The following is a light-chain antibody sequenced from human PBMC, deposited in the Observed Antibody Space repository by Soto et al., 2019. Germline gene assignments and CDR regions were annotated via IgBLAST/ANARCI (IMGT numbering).Light chain of an antibody. CDR3: QQYYSFPFT. Sequence: VIGMTQSPSLLSASTGDRVTVSCRMSQSISSYLAWYQQKPGKAPELLIYAASTLQSGVPSRFSGSGSGTDFSLTISCLQSEDFATYYCQQYYSFPFTFGPGTKVDIK. V-gene: IGKV1D-8*01. CDR1: QSISSY. J-gene: IGKJ3*01. CDR2: AAS.